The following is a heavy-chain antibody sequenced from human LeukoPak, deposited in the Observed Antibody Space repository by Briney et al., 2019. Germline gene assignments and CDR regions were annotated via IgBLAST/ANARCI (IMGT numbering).Heavy chain of an antibody. CDR2: TRNKANSFTT. CDR3: ARGDDYNRRSFDY. J-gene: IGHJ4*02. D-gene: IGHD5-24*01. Sequence: PGGCLRLSRAASGFILNDHYMDWVRQAPGKGLEWVGRTRNKANSFTTEYAASVRGRFTISRDDSKNLLYLQMNSLKAEDTAVYYCARGDDYNRRSFDYWGQGTLVTVSS. V-gene: IGHV3-72*01. CDR1: GFILNDHY.